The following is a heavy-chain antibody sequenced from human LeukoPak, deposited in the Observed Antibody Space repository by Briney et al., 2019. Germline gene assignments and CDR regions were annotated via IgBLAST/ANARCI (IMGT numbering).Heavy chain of an antibody. V-gene: IGHV1-69*13. D-gene: IGHD5-18*01. CDR3: ARGGYSYGYLNY. CDR2: IIPIFGTA. J-gene: IGHJ4*02. CDR1: GGTFSSYA. Sequence: ASVKVSCKASGGTFSSYATSWVRQAPGQGLEWMGGIIPIFGTANYAQKFQGRVTITADESTSTAYMELSSLRSEDTAVYYCARGGYSYGYLNYWGQGTLVTVSS.